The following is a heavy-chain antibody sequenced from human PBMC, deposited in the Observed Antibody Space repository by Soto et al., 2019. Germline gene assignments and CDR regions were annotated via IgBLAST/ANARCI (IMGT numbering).Heavy chain of an antibody. CDR3: ARSSTSANYFDY. Sequence: QVQLQESGPGLVKPSQTLSLTCTVSGGSISSGGYYWCWIRQHRGKGLEWIGYIYYSGSTYYNPSLKSRVTISVDTSKNQFSLKLSSVTAADTAVYYCARSSTSANYFDYWGQGTLVTVSS. CDR1: GGSISSGGYY. J-gene: IGHJ4*02. D-gene: IGHD2-2*01. V-gene: IGHV4-31*03. CDR2: IYYSGST.